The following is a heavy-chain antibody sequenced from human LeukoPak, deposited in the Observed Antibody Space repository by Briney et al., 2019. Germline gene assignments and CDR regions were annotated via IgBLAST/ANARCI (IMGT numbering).Heavy chain of an antibody. D-gene: IGHD4-23*01. CDR3: ARGGPTVVTPRRAHYLDS. V-gene: IGHV3-53*04. CDR1: GFSVSDNY. Sequence: GGSLRLSCAASGFSVSDNYMYWVRQAPGKGLEWVSVIYTGGDIYYTDSAKGRFTIARHSSRNTLYLQVNSLRPEDTAMYYCARGGPTVVTPRRAHYLDSWGQGTLVIVSS. J-gene: IGHJ4*02. CDR2: IYTGGDI.